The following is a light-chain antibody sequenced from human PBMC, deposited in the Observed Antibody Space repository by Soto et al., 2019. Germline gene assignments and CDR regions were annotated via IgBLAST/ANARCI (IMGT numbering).Light chain of an antibody. V-gene: IGKV1-39*01. J-gene: IGKJ1*01. CDR2: AAS. Sequence: GDRVTITCLASQSISAYLNWYQQKPRKAPKLLIYAASGLQSCVPSRFSGGGSGTDFTLRINSLEPEDFATYSCQQSFGAPWTFGQGTKVDNK. CDR3: QQSFGAPWT. CDR1: QSISAY.